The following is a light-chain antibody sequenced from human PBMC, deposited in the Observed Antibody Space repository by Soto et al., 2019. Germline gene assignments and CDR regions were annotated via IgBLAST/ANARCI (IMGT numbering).Light chain of an antibody. Sequence: QSVLTQPPSVSGAPGQRVTISCTVISANIVAGYYVHWYQQLPGTAPKLLRYGNNNRPSGVPDRISGSKSGTSASLAITGLQAEDEADYYCQSYDSSLSGYVFGTGTKVTVL. J-gene: IGLJ1*01. CDR3: QSYDSSLSGYV. V-gene: IGLV1-40*01. CDR1: SANIVAGYY. CDR2: GNN.